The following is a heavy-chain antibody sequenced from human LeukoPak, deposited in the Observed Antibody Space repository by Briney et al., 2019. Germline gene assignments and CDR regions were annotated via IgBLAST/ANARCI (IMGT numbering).Heavy chain of an antibody. CDR3: ARVRSGSYSATDF. CDR2: IYYTGST. J-gene: IGHJ4*02. D-gene: IGHD1-26*01. V-gene: IGHV4-38-2*02. Sequence: SETLSLTCTVSGYSISSGYYWGWIWQPPGKGLEWIGSIYYTGSTYYTPPLKSRVTISVGTSKNQFSLNLNSVTAADTAVYYCARVRSGSYSATDFWGQGTLVTVSS. CDR1: GYSISSGYY.